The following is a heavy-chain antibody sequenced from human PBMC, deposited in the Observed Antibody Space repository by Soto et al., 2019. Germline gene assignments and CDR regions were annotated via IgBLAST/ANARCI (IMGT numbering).Heavy chain of an antibody. Sequence: QVQLVESGGGVVQPGRSLRLSCAASGFTFSSYAMHWVRQAPGKGLEWVAVISYDGSNRYYADSVKVRFTISRDSSKNTLYLQMNGLRAEDTAVYYCARHKRDLRFLEWSYYFDYWGQGTLVTVSS. D-gene: IGHD3-3*01. CDR2: ISYDGSNR. V-gene: IGHV3-30-3*01. CDR3: ARHKRDLRFLEWSYYFDY. J-gene: IGHJ4*02. CDR1: GFTFSSYA.